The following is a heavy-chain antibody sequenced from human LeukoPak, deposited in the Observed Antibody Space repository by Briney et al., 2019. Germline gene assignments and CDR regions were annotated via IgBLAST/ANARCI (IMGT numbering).Heavy chain of an antibody. Sequence: GGSLRLSCAASGFTFSNYAMSWVRQAPGEGLEWVSGMSGSGITTYYAESVKGRFTVSRDDSLQMSNLRAEDTAVYYCAKGLSRELLSDFDYWGQGTLVTVSS. J-gene: IGHJ4*02. CDR3: AKGLSRELLSDFDY. D-gene: IGHD1-7*01. CDR2: MSGSGITT. CDR1: GFTFSNYA. V-gene: IGHV3-23*01.